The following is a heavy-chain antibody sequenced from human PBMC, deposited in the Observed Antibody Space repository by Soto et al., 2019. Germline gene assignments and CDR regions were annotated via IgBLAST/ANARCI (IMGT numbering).Heavy chain of an antibody. CDR3: ARDEADSSSWYPY. D-gene: IGHD6-13*01. Sequence: QVQLVESGGGVVQPGRSLRLSCAASGFTFSSYGMHWVRRAPGKGLEWVAVIWYDGSNKYYADSVKGRFTISRDNSKNTLYLQMNSLRAEDTAVYYCARDEADSSSWYPYWGQGTLVTVSS. V-gene: IGHV3-33*01. J-gene: IGHJ4*02. CDR1: GFTFSSYG. CDR2: IWYDGSNK.